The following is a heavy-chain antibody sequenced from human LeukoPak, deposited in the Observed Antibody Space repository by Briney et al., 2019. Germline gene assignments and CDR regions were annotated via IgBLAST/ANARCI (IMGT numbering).Heavy chain of an antibody. CDR1: GFIFSHYV. V-gene: IGHV3-30*03. D-gene: IGHD3-16*01. Sequence: PGGSLRLSCTASGFIFSHYVMPWVRQAPGKGLEWVTVISYDGSNKGYAESVKGRFTISRDNSKNTLYLHMDSLRVEDTAVYYWGGGGGDEPPHFDFWGQGALVTVSS. CDR3: GGGGGDEPPHFDF. J-gene: IGHJ4*02. CDR2: ISYDGSNK.